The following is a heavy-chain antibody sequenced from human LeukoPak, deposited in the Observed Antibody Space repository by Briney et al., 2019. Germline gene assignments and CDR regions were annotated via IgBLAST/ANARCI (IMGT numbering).Heavy chain of an antibody. Sequence: VANIKQDGIEKYYVDSVKGRFTISRDNAKNSLYLQMNSLRAEDTAVYYCARDSPRAAAFDYWGQGTLVAVSS. V-gene: IGHV3-7*01. D-gene: IGHD6-13*01. CDR3: ARDSPRAAAFDY. CDR2: IKQDGIEK. J-gene: IGHJ4*02.